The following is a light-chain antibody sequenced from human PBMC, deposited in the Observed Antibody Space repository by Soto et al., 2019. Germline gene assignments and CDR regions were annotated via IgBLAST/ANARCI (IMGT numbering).Light chain of an antibody. CDR3: QQYYTTPWT. CDR1: QSVLYSANNKNY. J-gene: IGKJ1*01. CDR2: WAS. V-gene: IGKV4-1*01. Sequence: IVMTHSPDSLAVSVGERATVKCKSSQSVLYSANNKNYLAWYQQKPGQPPKLLIYWASIRESGVPDRFSGSGSGTDFTLTISSLQAEDVAVYYCQQYYTTPWTLGQGTKVDI.